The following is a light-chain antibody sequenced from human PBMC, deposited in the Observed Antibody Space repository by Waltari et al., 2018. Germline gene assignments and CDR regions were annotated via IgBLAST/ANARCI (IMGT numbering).Light chain of an antibody. V-gene: IGKV3-20*01. CDR3: QQHGTLPAT. J-gene: IGKJ1*01. CDR1: QSVGSSS. CDR2: RAS. Sequence: EIVLTQSPGTASLSPGERVTLSCRASQSVGSSSLAWYQQKPGQAPRLVIYRASRRATDIPNRFSGSGSGTDFSLTISRLEPEDFAVYYCQQHGTLPATFGQATKAEIK.